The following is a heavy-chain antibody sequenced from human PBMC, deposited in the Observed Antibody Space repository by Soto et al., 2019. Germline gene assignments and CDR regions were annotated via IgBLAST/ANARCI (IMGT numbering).Heavy chain of an antibody. CDR3: ARGVLLWFGELLYYYFDY. CDR1: GGSISSYY. CDR2: IYTSGST. V-gene: IGHV4-4*07. Sequence: SETLSLTCKVSGGSISSYYWSWIRQPAGKGLEWIGRIYTSGSTNYNPSLKSRVTMSVDTSKNQFSLKLSSVTAADTAVYYCARGVLLWFGELLYYYFDYWGQGTLVTVSS. D-gene: IGHD3-10*01. J-gene: IGHJ4*02.